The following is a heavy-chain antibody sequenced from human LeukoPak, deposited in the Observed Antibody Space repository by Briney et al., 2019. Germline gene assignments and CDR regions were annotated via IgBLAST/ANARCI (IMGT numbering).Heavy chain of an antibody. D-gene: IGHD3-22*01. CDR3: ARDPYDSSGYDDY. J-gene: IGHJ4*02. Sequence: ASVKVSCKASGYTFTGYYMHWVRQAPGQGLEWMGWINPNSGGTNYAQKFQGRVTMTRDTSISTAYMELSRLRSDDTAVYYCARDPYDSSGYDDYWDQGTLVTVSS. CDR2: INPNSGGT. V-gene: IGHV1-2*02. CDR1: GYTFTGYY.